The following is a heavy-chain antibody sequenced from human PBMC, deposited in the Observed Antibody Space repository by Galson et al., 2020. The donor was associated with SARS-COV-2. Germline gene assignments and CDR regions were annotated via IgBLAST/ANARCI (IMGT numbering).Heavy chain of an antibody. D-gene: IGHD7-27*01. V-gene: IGHV3-30*03. CDR3: VRGAYRSSWALGDAFDI. CDR2: ISDDGNNL. Sequence: QVGGSLRLSCTASGFTFSNYGMHWVRQAPGKGLEWVAVISDDGNNLYYADSVKGRFTITRDNFENTLHLQMNSLRVEETAVYHCVRGAYRSSWALGDAFDIWGQGTMVTVSS. J-gene: IGHJ3*02. CDR1: GFTFSNYG.